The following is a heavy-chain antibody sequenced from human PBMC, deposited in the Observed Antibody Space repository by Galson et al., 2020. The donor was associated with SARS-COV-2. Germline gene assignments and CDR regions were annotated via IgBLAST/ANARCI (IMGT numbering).Heavy chain of an antibody. CDR3: ARDPEFHTWNLNDAFDI. Sequence: GGSLRLSCAASGFTFNTYGMNWVRQAPGKGLEWVSSISSMSTYKYYADSLKGRFTISRDNAKNSLYLQMNSLRDEDTALYYCARDPEFHTWNLNDAFDIWGQGTMVTVSS. CDR1: GFTFNTYG. D-gene: IGHD1-20*01. J-gene: IGHJ3*02. CDR2: ISSMSTYK. V-gene: IGHV3-21*01.